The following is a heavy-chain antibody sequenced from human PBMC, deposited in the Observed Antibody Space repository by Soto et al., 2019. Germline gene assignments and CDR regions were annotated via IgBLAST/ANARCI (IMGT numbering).Heavy chain of an antibody. CDR3: VTAFRTRLDN. CDR1: GFIFSNFA. CDR2: IRQSGDRS. V-gene: IGHV3-23*01. J-gene: IGHJ4*02. Sequence: QLLESGGDLVQPGGSLRLSCAASGFIFSNFAMYWVRRAPGKGLEWVSSIRQSGDRSSYADSAKGRFTISRDNSKNTLYLQMNGLRLDDTAVYYCVTAFRTRLDNWGPGTLVTVSS. D-gene: IGHD3-10*01.